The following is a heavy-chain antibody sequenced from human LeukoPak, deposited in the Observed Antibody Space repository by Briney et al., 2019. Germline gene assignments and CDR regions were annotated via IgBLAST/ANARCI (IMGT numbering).Heavy chain of an antibody. V-gene: IGHV3-30*18. CDR3: AKERVPAATYDAFDI. D-gene: IGHD2-2*01. CDR2: ISYHGSSR. CDR1: GFIFTTSG. Sequence: GGSQRLFCAASGFIFTTSGFYWVRQDPGKGLEWVTFISYHGSSRYYADSVKGQFTVSRDNSKYTLYLQMNSLRAEDTAVYYCAKERVPAATYDAFDIWGQGTMVTVSS. J-gene: IGHJ3*02.